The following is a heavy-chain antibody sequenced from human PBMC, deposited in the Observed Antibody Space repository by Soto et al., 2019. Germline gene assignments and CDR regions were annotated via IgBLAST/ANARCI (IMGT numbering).Heavy chain of an antibody. J-gene: IGHJ4*02. V-gene: IGHV2-5*01. D-gene: IGHD3-16*01. CDR2: IYWNDDK. Sequence: QITLKESGPTLVKPTQTLTLTCTYSGFSLRTTGVGVGWIRQPPGKALEWLGIIYWNDDKRYTPSLKSRFTPTSDISKSQVVLTMTNMDPVDTATYYCAHTWGLPFDYWRQGTLVIVSS. CDR1: GFSLRTTGVG. CDR3: AHTWGLPFDY.